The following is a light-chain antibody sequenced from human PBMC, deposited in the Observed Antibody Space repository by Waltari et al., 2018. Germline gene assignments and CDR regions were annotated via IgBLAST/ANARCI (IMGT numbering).Light chain of an antibody. CDR1: QRFLFNSNDKNY. CDR2: WAS. Sequence: DIVMTQSPDSLAVSLGVKATINCKSSQRFLFNSNDKNYLAWYQWKPGQAPKLPIYWASTRESGVPDRFSGSGSGTDFTLTISSLQAEDVAVYYCQQYYSTHCTFGPGTKVDIK. J-gene: IGKJ3*01. V-gene: IGKV4-1*01. CDR3: QQYYSTHCT.